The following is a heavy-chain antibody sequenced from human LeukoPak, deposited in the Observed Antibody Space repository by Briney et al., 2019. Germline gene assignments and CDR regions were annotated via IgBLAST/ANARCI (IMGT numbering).Heavy chain of an antibody. Sequence: SQTLSLTCTVSGGSISSGDYYWSWIRQPPGKGLEWIGYIYHSGSTYYDPSLKSRVTISVDRSKNQFSLKLSSVTAADTAVYYCASYGSGSYGFDYWGQGTLVTVSS. V-gene: IGHV4-30-2*01. CDR2: IYHSGST. CDR1: GGSISSGDYY. J-gene: IGHJ4*02. CDR3: ASYGSGSYGFDY. D-gene: IGHD3-10*01.